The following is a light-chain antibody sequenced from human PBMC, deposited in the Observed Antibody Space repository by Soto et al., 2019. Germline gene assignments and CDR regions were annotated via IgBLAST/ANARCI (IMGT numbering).Light chain of an antibody. CDR2: DAS. Sequence: IQLTQSPSSLSASVGDRVTITCRASQGISSYLGWYQQKPGKAPNLLIYDASTLHSGVPSRFSGGGSGTDFTLTISSLQPEDFATYYCLQSDTFPYTFGLGTKLEIK. CDR1: QGISSY. V-gene: IGKV1-9*01. J-gene: IGKJ2*01. CDR3: LQSDTFPYT.